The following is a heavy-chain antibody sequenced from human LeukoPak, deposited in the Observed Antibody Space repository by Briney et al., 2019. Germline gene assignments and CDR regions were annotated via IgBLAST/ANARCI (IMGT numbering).Heavy chain of an antibody. CDR2: IYYSGST. D-gene: IGHD4-23*01. CDR3: ATYGGNSGY. V-gene: IGHV4-59*01. J-gene: IGHJ4*02. CDR1: GGSFSGYY. Sequence: PSETLSLTCAVYGGSFSGYYWSWIRQPPGKGLEWIGYIYYSGSTNYNPSLKSRVTISVDTSKNQFSLKLSSVTAADTAVYYCATYGGNSGYWGQGTLVTVSS.